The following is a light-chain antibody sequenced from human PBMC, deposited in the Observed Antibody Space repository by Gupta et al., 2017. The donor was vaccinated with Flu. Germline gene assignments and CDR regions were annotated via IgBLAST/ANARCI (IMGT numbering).Light chain of an antibody. Sequence: GGNNIGRESGDWDQQKPGKAPVRGVYEDRFRPSGSPERFSGSNSANTATLTISRGEAGDEADYYCQVWDSSSDQWVFGGGTKLTVL. CDR2: EDR. J-gene: IGLJ3*02. V-gene: IGLV3-21*02. CDR3: QVWDSSSDQWV. CDR1: NIGRES.